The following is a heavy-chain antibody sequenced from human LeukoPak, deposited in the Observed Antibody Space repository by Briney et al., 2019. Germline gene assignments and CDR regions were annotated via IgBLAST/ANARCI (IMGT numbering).Heavy chain of an antibody. CDR2: IDSDGGST. D-gene: IGHD2-2*01. CDR3: ARATTMPDY. CDR1: GFTFSSYW. Sequence: GGSLRLSCAASGFTFSSYWMHWVRQAPGKGLVWVSRIDSDGGSTTYADSVRGRFTISRDNAKNTLYLQMNSLRAEDTAMYYCARATTMPDYWSQGTLVTVSS. J-gene: IGHJ4*02. V-gene: IGHV3-74*01.